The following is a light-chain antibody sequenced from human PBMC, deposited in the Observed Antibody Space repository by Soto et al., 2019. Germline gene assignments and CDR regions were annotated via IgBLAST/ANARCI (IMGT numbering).Light chain of an antibody. CDR3: QQYKKWPPLT. V-gene: IGKV3-15*01. Sequence: EIVMTQSPATLSVSPGETATLSCRASQSVACNLAWYQQKPGQGPRLLIYGAFTRATGIPARFRGSGSGTEFTHTRRSRQSEEFAVYYCQQYKKWPPLTFGGGTKVEIK. CDR2: GAF. J-gene: IGKJ4*01. CDR1: QSVACN.